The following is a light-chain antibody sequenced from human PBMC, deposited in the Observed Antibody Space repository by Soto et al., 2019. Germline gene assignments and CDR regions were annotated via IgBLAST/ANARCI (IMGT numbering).Light chain of an antibody. CDR3: QQGGA. CDR2: DAF. J-gene: IGKJ3*01. Sequence: EIVLTQSPATLSLSPGEIATLSCRASQSVSSYLAWYQQKPGQAPRLLIYDAFNRATGIPARFSGSGSGTDFTLTISSLAPEDSAVYYCQQGGAFGPGTKVDIK. V-gene: IGKV3-11*01. CDR1: QSVSSY.